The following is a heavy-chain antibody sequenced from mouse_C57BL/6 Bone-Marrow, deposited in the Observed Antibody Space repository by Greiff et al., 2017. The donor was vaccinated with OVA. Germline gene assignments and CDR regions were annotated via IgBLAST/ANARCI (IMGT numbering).Heavy chain of an antibody. J-gene: IGHJ3*01. V-gene: IGHV14-4*01. CDR1: GFNIKDDY. CDR3: TTCYYFDSSYAWFAY. D-gene: IGHD1-1*01. Sequence: EVQLQQSGAELVRPGASVKLSCTASGFNIKDDYMHWVKQRPEQGLEWIGWIDPENGDTEYASKFQGKATITADTSSNTAYLQLSSLTSEDTAVYYCTTCYYFDSSYAWFAYWGQGTLVTVSA. CDR2: IDPENGDT.